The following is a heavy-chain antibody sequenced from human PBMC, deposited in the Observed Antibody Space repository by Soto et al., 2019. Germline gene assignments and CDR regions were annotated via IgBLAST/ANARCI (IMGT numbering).Heavy chain of an antibody. V-gene: IGHV3-33*01. CDR1: GFTFSSYG. Sequence: PGGSLRLSCAASGFTFSSYGMHWVRQAPGKGLEWVAVIWYDGSNKYYADSVKGRFTISRDNSKNTLYLQMNSLRAEDTAVYYCARDLWEIAAAVSYYYGMDVWGQGTTVTVSS. CDR3: ARDLWEIAAAVSYYYGMDV. CDR2: IWYDGSNK. J-gene: IGHJ6*02. D-gene: IGHD6-13*01.